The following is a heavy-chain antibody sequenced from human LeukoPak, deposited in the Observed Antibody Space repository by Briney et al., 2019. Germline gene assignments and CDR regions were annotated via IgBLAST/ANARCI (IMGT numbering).Heavy chain of an antibody. Sequence: PGGSLRLSCAASGFIFSSYGMSWVRQAPGKGLEWVSGISGSGGSTYYADSVKGRFTISRDNSKNTVWLQMNSLRAEDTAVYYCAKSRGSGTGSYFDYWGQGTLVTVSS. CDR2: ISGSGGST. CDR3: AKSRGSGTGSYFDY. J-gene: IGHJ4*02. CDR1: GFIFSSYG. V-gene: IGHV3-23*01. D-gene: IGHD2-15*01.